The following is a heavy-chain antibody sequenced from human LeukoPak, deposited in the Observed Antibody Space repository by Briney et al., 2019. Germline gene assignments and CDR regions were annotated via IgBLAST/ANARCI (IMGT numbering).Heavy chain of an antibody. Sequence: SVKVSCKASGGTFRSYAISWVRQAPGQGLEWMGGIIPIFGTANYAQKFQGRVTITADESTSTAYMELSSLRSEDTAVYYCASCAEKEIGWFDPWGQGTLVTVSS. CDR3: ASCAEKEIGWFDP. CDR2: IIPIFGTA. CDR1: GGTFRSYA. V-gene: IGHV1-69*13. J-gene: IGHJ5*02. D-gene: IGHD2-21*01.